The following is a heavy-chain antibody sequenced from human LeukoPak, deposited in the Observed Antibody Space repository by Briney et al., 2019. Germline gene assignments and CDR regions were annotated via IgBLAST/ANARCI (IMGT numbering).Heavy chain of an antibody. J-gene: IGHJ4*02. CDR2: IYPGDSDT. Sequence: GESLKISCKGSGYGFTSYWIGWVRQVPGKGLEWMGIIYPGDSDTRYSPSFQGQVTISADKSISTAYLQWSSLKASDTAMYYCARHQSRSSFDYWGQGTLVTVSS. CDR1: GYGFTSYW. CDR3: ARHQSRSSFDY. D-gene: IGHD6-19*01. V-gene: IGHV5-51*01.